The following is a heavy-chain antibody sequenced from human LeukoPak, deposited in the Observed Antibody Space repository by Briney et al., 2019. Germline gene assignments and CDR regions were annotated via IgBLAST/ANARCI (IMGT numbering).Heavy chain of an antibody. J-gene: IGHJ4*02. Sequence: GESLKISCKGSGYTFTSYWIGWVRQMPGKGLEWMGIIYPGDSDTRYSPSFQGQVTISADKSISTAYLQWSSLKASDTAMYYGAGRTSSSSWYAEYYFDYWGQGTLVTVSS. D-gene: IGHD6-13*01. CDR3: AGRTSSSSWYAEYYFDY. CDR1: GYTFTSYW. CDR2: IYPGDSDT. V-gene: IGHV5-51*01.